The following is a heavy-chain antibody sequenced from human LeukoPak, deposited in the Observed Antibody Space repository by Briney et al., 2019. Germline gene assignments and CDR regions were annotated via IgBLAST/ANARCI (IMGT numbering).Heavy chain of an antibody. D-gene: IGHD3-10*01. CDR2: INSDGSST. CDR3: AKTLGAMVRGVIRGAFDY. Sequence: GGSLRLSCAASGFTFSSYWMHWVRQAPVKGLVWVSRINSDGSSTSYADSVKGRFTISRDNAKNSLYLQMNSLRAEDTALYYCAKTLGAMVRGVIRGAFDYWGQGTLVTVPS. CDR1: GFTFSSYW. J-gene: IGHJ4*02. V-gene: IGHV3-74*01.